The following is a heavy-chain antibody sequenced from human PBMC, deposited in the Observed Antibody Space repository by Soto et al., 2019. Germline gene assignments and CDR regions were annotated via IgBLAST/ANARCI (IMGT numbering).Heavy chain of an antibody. Sequence: EVQLVESGGGLVQPGGSLRLSCAASGFTFSSYWMHWVRQAPGKGLVWVSRINSDGSSTSYADSVKGRFTISRDNAKNKLYLQMNSLRAEDTAVYYCARPPVDCSGGSCYPLTDAFDIWGQGTMVTVSS. V-gene: IGHV3-74*01. CDR1: GFTFSSYW. CDR3: ARPPVDCSGGSCYPLTDAFDI. CDR2: INSDGSST. D-gene: IGHD2-15*01. J-gene: IGHJ3*02.